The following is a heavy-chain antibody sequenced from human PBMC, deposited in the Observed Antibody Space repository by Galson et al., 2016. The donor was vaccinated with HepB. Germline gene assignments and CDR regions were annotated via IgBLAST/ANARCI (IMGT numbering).Heavy chain of an antibody. D-gene: IGHD3-16*01. V-gene: IGHV3-23*01. CDR2: IRGNGGST. CDR1: GFTLSTYA. Sequence: SLRLSCAASGFTLSTYAMSWVRQAPGKGPEWVSTIRGNGGSTSYADSVKGRFTISRDSSKNTVYLQMNSLRAGDTAVYYCAKGGMLIPRFDYWGQGTLVTVSS. J-gene: IGHJ4*02. CDR3: AKGGMLIPRFDY.